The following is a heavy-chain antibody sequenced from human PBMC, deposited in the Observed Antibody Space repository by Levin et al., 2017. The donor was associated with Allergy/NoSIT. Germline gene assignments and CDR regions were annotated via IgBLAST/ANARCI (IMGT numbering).Heavy chain of an antibody. D-gene: IGHD2-8*01. Sequence: SQTLSLTCTVSGGSITTTSYYWGWIRQPPGKGLEWIGNIYHSGSTYYTPSLRSRVTISVDTSKNQFSLRVNSVTAADTAVYYCARDEMVHEIQYYYGMDVWGQGTTVTVSS. CDR2: IYHSGST. J-gene: IGHJ6*02. CDR1: GGSITTTSYY. CDR3: ARDEMVHEIQYYYGMDV. V-gene: IGHV4-39*07.